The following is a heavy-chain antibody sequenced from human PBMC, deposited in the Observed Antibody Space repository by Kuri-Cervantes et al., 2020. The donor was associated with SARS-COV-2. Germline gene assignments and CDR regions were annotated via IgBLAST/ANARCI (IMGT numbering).Heavy chain of an antibody. Sequence: SVKVSCKASGCTFSSYAISWVRQAPGQGLEWMGRIIPILGIANYAQKFQGRVTITLDKSTSTAYMELSSLRSEDTTVYYCARGESGPGGYFDLWGRGTLVTVSS. CDR2: IIPILGIA. J-gene: IGHJ2*01. V-gene: IGHV1-69*04. CDR1: GCTFSSYA. D-gene: IGHD3-10*01. CDR3: ARGESGPGGYFDL.